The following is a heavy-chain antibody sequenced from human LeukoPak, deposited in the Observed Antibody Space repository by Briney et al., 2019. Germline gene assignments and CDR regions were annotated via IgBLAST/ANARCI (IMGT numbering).Heavy chain of an antibody. D-gene: IGHD2-2*01. Sequence: SETLSLTCTVSGGSISSYYWSWIRQPPGKGLEWIGYIYYSGSTNYNPSLKSRVTISVDTSKNQFSLKLSSVTAADTAVYYCARDRCSSTSCYEVLWGQGTLVTVSS. V-gene: IGHV4-59*12. J-gene: IGHJ4*02. CDR1: GGSISSYY. CDR3: ARDRCSSTSCYEVL. CDR2: IYYSGST.